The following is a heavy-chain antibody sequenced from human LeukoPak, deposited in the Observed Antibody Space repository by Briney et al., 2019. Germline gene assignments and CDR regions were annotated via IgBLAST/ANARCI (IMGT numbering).Heavy chain of an antibody. Sequence: GGSLRLSCAASGFSFSNYAMNWVRQAPGKGLEWVSYISSSGSNIYYADSVKGRFTISRDNAKNSLYLQMNSLRAEDTAVYYCARGWISDSFDYWGQGTLVTVSS. V-gene: IGHV3-48*03. CDR1: GFSFSNYA. J-gene: IGHJ4*02. CDR2: ISSSGSNI. D-gene: IGHD5-12*01. CDR3: ARGWISDSFDY.